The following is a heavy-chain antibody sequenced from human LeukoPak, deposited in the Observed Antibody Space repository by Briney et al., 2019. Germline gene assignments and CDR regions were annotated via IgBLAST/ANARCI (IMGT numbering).Heavy chain of an antibody. D-gene: IGHD6-19*01. J-gene: IGHJ4*02. CDR1: GYTFTSYG. CDR3: ARVTRRYSSDWYRDDY. CDR2: ISAYNGNT. V-gene: IGHV1-18*01. Sequence: ASVKVSCKASGYTFTSYGISWVRQAPGQGLEWMGWISAYNGNTNYAQKLQGRVTMTTDTSTSTAYMELRSLRSDDTAVYYCARVTRRYSSDWYRDDYWGQGTLVTVSS.